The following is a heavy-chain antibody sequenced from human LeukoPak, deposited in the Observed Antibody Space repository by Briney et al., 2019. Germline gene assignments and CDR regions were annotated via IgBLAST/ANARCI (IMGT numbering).Heavy chain of an antibody. D-gene: IGHD2-21*01. CDR2: IYSGGST. J-gene: IGHJ6*03. CDR1: GFTVSSNY. V-gene: IGHV3-66*01. Sequence: GGSLRLSCAASGFTVSSNYMSWVRQAPGKGLEWVSVIYSGGSTYYADSVKGRFIISRDNSKNTLYLQMNSLRAEDTAVYYCAKGDLYYYYYMDVWGKGTTVTVSS. CDR3: AKGDLYYYYYMDV.